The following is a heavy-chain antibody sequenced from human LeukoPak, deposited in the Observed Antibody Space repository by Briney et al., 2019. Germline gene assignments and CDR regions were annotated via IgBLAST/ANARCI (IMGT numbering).Heavy chain of an antibody. Sequence: ASVKVSCKASGGTFSSYAISWVRQAPGQGLEWMGGIIPIFGTANYGQKSQGRVTITADKSTSTAYMELSSLRSEDTAVYYCASSGLGGSGNYHRTWYNWFDPWGQGTLITVSS. CDR1: GGTFSSYA. D-gene: IGHD3-10*01. J-gene: IGHJ5*02. CDR2: IIPIFGTA. V-gene: IGHV1-69*06. CDR3: ASSGLGGSGNYHRTWYNWFDP.